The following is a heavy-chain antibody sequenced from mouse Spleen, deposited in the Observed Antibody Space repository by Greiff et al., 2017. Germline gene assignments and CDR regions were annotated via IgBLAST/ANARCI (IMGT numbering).Heavy chain of an antibody. V-gene: IGHV5-17*02. Sequence: EVQGVESGGGLVQPGGSRKLSCAASGFTFSSFGMHWVRQAPEKGLEWVAYISSGSSTIYYADTVKGRFTISRDNPKNTLFLQMTSLRSEDTAMYYCARRARRGDAMDYWGQGTSVTVSS. CDR2: ISSGSSTI. CDR1: GFTFSSFG. J-gene: IGHJ4*01. CDR3: ARRARRGDAMDY.